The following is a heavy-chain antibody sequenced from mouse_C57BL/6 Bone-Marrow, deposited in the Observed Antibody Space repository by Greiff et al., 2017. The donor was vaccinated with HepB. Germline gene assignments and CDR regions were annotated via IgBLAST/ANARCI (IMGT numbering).Heavy chain of an antibody. V-gene: IGHV14-3*01. CDR2: IDPANGNT. J-gene: IGHJ2*01. D-gene: IGHD1-1*01. CDR1: GFNIKNTY. CDR3: AFPIYYYGSSYNFDY. Sequence: VQLQQSVAELVRPGASVKLSCTASGFNIKNTYMHWVKQRPEQGLEWIGRIDPANGNTKYAPKFQGKATITADTSSNTAYLQLSSLTSEDTAIYYGAFPIYYYGSSYNFDYWGQGTTLTVSS.